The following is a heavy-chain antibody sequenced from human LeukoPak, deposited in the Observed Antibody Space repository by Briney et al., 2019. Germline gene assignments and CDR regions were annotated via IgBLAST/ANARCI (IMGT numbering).Heavy chain of an antibody. Sequence: ASVKVSCKASGYTFTGYYMHRVRQAPGQGLEWMGWINPNSGGTNYAQKFQGRVTMTRDTSISTAYMELSRLRSDDTAVYYCARDRGIAARRENWFDPWGQGTLVTVSS. CDR2: INPNSGGT. J-gene: IGHJ5*02. V-gene: IGHV1-2*02. D-gene: IGHD6-6*01. CDR3: ARDRGIAARRENWFDP. CDR1: GYTFTGYY.